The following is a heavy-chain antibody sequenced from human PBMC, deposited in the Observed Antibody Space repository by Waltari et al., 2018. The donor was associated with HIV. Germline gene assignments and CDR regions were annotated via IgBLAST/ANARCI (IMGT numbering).Heavy chain of an antibody. CDR1: GFTFSSYA. J-gene: IGHJ3*02. CDR3: ARSLGNERRAFDI. CDR2: ISYYGINK. Sequence: QVQLVESGGGVVQPGRSLRLSCAASGFTFSSYAMHWVRQAPGKGLQGVAVISYYGINKYYADSGKGRFTMSRDNSKNTLFLQMNSLRAEDTAVYYCARSLGNERRAFDIWGQGTVVTVSS. D-gene: IGHD1-1*01. V-gene: IGHV3-30*04.